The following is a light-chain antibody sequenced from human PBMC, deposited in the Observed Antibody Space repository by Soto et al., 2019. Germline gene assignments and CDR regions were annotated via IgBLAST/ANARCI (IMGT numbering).Light chain of an antibody. V-gene: IGKV1-5*01. Sequence: DIHMTQSPSTLSASVGDRFTITCGASQSVSNWLAWYQQKPGKAPTLLIHDVSRLETGVPSRFSGSGSGTEFTLTINSPQPEDFATYFCQQYDNYSTFGQGTKVDIK. CDR2: DVS. CDR3: QQYDNYST. J-gene: IGKJ2*01. CDR1: QSVSNW.